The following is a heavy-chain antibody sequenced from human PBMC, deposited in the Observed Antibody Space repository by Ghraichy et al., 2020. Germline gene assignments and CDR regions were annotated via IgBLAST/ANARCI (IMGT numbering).Heavy chain of an antibody. V-gene: IGHV3-23*01. CDR1: GFIFSSYA. Sequence: GESLRLSCAASGFIFSSYAMSWVRQAPGKGLEWVSTISGSGGSTYSPDSVKGRFTISRDNSKNSLYLQMNSLRAEDTAVYYCVRDPGYCSGGRCYLEQFDCWGQGTLVTVSS. J-gene: IGHJ4*02. CDR2: ISGSGGST. D-gene: IGHD2-15*01. CDR3: VRDPGYCSGGRCYLEQFDC.